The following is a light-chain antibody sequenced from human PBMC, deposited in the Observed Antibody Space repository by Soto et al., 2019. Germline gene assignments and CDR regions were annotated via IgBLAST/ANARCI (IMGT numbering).Light chain of an antibody. Sequence: AIQLTQSPSSLSASVGDRVTITCRASQGMGSALAWYQQKPGKAPNLLIYDTSSLESGVPSRFGGSGFGTDFTLTISSLQPEDFATYYCQQFNNYPLTFGGGTKVEIK. J-gene: IGKJ4*01. V-gene: IGKV1D-13*01. CDR3: QQFNNYPLT. CDR2: DTS. CDR1: QGMGSA.